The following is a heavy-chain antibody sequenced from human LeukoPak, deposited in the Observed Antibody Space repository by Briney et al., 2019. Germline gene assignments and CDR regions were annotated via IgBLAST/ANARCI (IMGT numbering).Heavy chain of an antibody. CDR3: ARDGGFYYTASPNSWYDP. CDR2: ISHRGSP. V-gene: IGHV4-38-2*02. Sequence: SETLSLTCIVSGYSISSDYCWGWIRQAPGKGLEWIGSISHRGSPYYNPSLQSRVTMSADTPNNHFSLRLSSVTAADTAVYYCARDGGFYYTASPNSWYDPWGQGILVTVSS. D-gene: IGHD2-15*01. CDR1: GYSISSDYC. J-gene: IGHJ5*02.